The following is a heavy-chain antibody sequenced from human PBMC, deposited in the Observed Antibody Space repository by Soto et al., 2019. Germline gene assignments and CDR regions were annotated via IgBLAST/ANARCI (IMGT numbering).Heavy chain of an antibody. CDR1: GGSFSGYY. Sequence: QVQLQQWGAGLLKPSETLSLTCAVYGGSFSGYYWSWIRQPPGKGLEWIEEITYSGSTNYNPSLKSRVTISVDTSKNQCPLKLSSVTAAYTAVYYCARGRVNEWELPYFDYWGQGTLVSDS. D-gene: IGHD1-26*01. CDR3: ARGRVNEWELPYFDY. J-gene: IGHJ4*02. CDR2: ITYSGST. V-gene: IGHV4-34*01.